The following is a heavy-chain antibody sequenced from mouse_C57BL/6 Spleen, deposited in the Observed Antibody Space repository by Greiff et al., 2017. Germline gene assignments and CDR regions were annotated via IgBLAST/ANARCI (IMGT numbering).Heavy chain of an antibody. CDR3: VREGYYGSSQAWFAY. Sequence: DAGGGLVQPKGSLKLSCAASGFTFINHAMLWVRQAPGKGLEWVARIRSKSSYYATYYADSVKDRFTISSDVSKSLLYLQMNNLKTEDTAMYYWVREGYYGSSQAWFAYWGQGTMVTVSA. CDR2: IRSKSSYYAT. CDR1: GFTFINHA. J-gene: IGHJ3*01. V-gene: IGHV10-3*01. D-gene: IGHD1-1*01.